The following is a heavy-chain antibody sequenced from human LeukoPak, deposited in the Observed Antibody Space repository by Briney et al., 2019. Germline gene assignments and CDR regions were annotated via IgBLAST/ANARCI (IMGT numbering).Heavy chain of an antibody. CDR2: ISWNGDSV. CDR3: ARGRDYYGSGRRFDY. V-gene: IGHV3-9*01. Sequence: GGSLRLSCAASGFTFDDYSMRWVRQVPGKGLEWVSGISWNGDSVGYGDSVKGRFTISRDNAKNSLYLQMNSLRVEDTAVYYCARGRDYYGSGRRFDYWGQGTLVTVSS. J-gene: IGHJ4*02. D-gene: IGHD3-10*01. CDR1: GFTFDDYS.